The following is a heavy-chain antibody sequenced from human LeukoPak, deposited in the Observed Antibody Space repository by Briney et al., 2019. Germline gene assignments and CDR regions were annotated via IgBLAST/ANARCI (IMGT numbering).Heavy chain of an antibody. J-gene: IGHJ4*02. CDR1: GFTFSSYA. V-gene: IGHV3-64D*06. D-gene: IGHD3-10*01. CDR2: INSNGGST. Sequence: PGGSLRLSCSASGFTFSSYAMHWVRQAPGKGLEYVSAINSNGGSTYYADSVKGRFTISRDNSKNTLYLQMSSLRAEDTAVYYCVKESVTMVRGDPGDYWGQGTLVTVSS. CDR3: VKESVTMVRGDPGDY.